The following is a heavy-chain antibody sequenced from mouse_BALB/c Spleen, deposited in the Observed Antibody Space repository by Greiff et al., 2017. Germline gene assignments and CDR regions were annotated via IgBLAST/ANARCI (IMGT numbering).Heavy chain of an antibody. CDR3: ARAYGNYYFDY. D-gene: IGHD2-1*01. J-gene: IGHJ2*01. Sequence: QVQLKESGPGLVAPSQCLSITCTASGFSLTGYGVNWVRQPPGKGLEWLGMIWGDGSTDYNSALKSRLSISKDNSKSQVFLKMNSLQTDDTAGYYCARAYGNYYFDYWGQGTTLTVSS. CDR2: IWGDGST. V-gene: IGHV2-6-7*01. CDR1: GFSLTGYG.